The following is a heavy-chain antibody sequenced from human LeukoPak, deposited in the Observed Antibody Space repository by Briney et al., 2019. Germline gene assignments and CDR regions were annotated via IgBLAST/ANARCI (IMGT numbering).Heavy chain of an antibody. V-gene: IGHV1-2*06. CDR2: INPNSGGT. J-gene: IGHJ6*02. D-gene: IGHD5/OR15-5a*01. Sequence: ASVKVSCKASGYTFTGYYMHWVRQAPGQGLEWMGRINPNSGGTNYAQKFQGRVTMTRDTSISTAYMELSRLRSDDTAVYYCASLRALLRSCCGMDVWGQGTTVTVSS. CDR1: GYTFTGYY. CDR3: ASLRALLRSCCGMDV.